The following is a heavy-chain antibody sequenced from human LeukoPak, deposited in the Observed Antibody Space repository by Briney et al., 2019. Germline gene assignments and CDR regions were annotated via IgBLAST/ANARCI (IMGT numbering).Heavy chain of an antibody. V-gene: IGHV3-7*01. J-gene: IGHJ4*02. CDR2: IKQVGSEK. Sequence: GGSLRLSCAASGFTFSSYWMSWVRQAPGKGLEWVANIKQVGSEKYYVDSVKGRFTISRDNAKNSLYLQMNSLRAEDTAVYYCARVNLGYCSSTSCYGNDYWGQGTLVTVSS. CDR3: ARVNLGYCSSTSCYGNDY. CDR1: GFTFSSYW. D-gene: IGHD2-2*01.